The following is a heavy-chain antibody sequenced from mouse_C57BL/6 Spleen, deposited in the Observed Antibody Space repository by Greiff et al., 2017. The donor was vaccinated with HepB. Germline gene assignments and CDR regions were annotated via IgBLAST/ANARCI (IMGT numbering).Heavy chain of an antibody. V-gene: IGHV1-15*01. Sequence: QVQLQQSGAELVRPGASVTLSCKASGYTFTDYEMHWVKQTPVHGLEWIGAIDPETGGTAYNQKFKGKAILTADKSSSTAYMELRSLTSEDSAVYYSTRRGLLLRHYAMDYWGQGTSVTVSS. D-gene: IGHD1-1*01. CDR3: TRRGLLLRHYAMDY. CDR1: GYTFTDYE. CDR2: IDPETGGT. J-gene: IGHJ4*01.